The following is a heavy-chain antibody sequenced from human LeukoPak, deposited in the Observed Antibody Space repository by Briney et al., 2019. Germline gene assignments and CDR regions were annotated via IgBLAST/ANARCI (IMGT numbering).Heavy chain of an antibody. CDR3: ASLGYSYGRYYYYGLDV. CDR2: IYYSGST. CDR1: GGSISSSSYY. J-gene: IGHJ6*02. Sequence: SETLSHTCTVSGGSISSSSYYWGWIRQPPGKGLEWIGSIYYSGSTYYNPSLKSRVTISVDTSKNQFSLKLSSVTAADTAVYYCASLGYSYGRYYYYGLDVWGQGTTVTVSS. V-gene: IGHV4-39*01. D-gene: IGHD5-18*01.